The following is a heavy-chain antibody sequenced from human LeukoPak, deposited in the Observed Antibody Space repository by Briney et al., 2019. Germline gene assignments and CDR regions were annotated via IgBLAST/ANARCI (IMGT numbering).Heavy chain of an antibody. CDR2: TYYSGST. Sequence: SETLSLTCTVSGGSISSSSYYWGWLRQPPGEGLEWCGSTYYSGSTYYNPSLKSRVTISVDTSKNQFSLKLSAVTAADTAVYYCARHVRDSSNPGLFDYWGQGTLVTV. CDR3: ARHVRDSSNPGLFDY. D-gene: IGHD6-13*01. CDR1: GGSISSSSYY. J-gene: IGHJ4*02. V-gene: IGHV4-39*01.